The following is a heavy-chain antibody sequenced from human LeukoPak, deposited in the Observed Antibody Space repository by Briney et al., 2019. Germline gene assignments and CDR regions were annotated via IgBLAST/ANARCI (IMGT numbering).Heavy chain of an antibody. D-gene: IGHD3-16*02. CDR1: GGSFSGYY. CDR3: AIRGIMITFGGVIVTDDY. V-gene: IGHV4-34*01. Sequence: SETLSLTCAVYGGSFSGYYWSWIRQPPGKWLEWIGEINHSGSTNYNPSLKSRVTISVDTSKNQFSLKLSSVTAADTAVYYCAIRGIMITFGGVIVTDDYWGQGTLVTVSS. CDR2: INHSGST. J-gene: IGHJ4*02.